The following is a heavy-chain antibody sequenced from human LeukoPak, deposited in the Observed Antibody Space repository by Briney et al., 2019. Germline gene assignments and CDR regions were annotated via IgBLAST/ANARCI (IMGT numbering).Heavy chain of an antibody. J-gene: IGHJ4*02. Sequence: GGSPRLSCAASGFTFSSYWMSWVRQAPGKGLEWVANIKQDGSEKYYVDSVKGRFTISRDTTKNSLYLQMNSLRAEDTAVYYCARDKWLTTTHYFDYWGQGTLVTVSS. CDR3: ARDKWLTTTHYFDY. V-gene: IGHV3-7*01. CDR1: GFTFSSYW. D-gene: IGHD4-11*01. CDR2: IKQDGSEK.